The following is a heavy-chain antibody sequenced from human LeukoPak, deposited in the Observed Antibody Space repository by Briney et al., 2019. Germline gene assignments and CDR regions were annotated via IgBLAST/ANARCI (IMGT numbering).Heavy chain of an antibody. V-gene: IGHV3-30*18. Sequence: GGSLRLSCAASGFTSSSYGMHWVRQAPGKGLEWVAVISYDGSNKYYADSVKGRFTISRDNSKNTLYLQMNSLRAEDTAVYYCAKVPAYSGYDYGDYFDYWGQGTLVTVSS. D-gene: IGHD5-12*01. CDR2: ISYDGSNK. CDR1: GFTSSSYG. J-gene: IGHJ4*02. CDR3: AKVPAYSGYDYGDYFDY.